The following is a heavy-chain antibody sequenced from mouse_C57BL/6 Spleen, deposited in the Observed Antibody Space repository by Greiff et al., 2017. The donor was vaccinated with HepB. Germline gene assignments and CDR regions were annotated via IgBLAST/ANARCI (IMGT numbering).Heavy chain of an antibody. D-gene: IGHD2-1*01. Sequence: QVQLKQPGAELVKPGASVKVSCKASGYTFTSYWMHWVKQRPGQGLEWIGRIHPSDSDTNYNQKFKGKATLTVDKSSSTAYMQLSSLTSEDSAVYYCAIDYYGNFYAMDYWGQGTSVTVSS. CDR1: GYTFTSYW. CDR2: IHPSDSDT. CDR3: AIDYYGNFYAMDY. V-gene: IGHV1-74*01. J-gene: IGHJ4*01.